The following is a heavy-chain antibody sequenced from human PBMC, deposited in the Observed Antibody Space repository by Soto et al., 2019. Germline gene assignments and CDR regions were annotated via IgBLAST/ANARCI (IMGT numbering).Heavy chain of an antibody. J-gene: IGHJ5*02. V-gene: IGHV4-34*01. Sequence: PSETLSLTCAVYGGSFSGYYWSWIRQPPGKGLEWIGEINHSGSTNYNPSLKSRVTISVDTSKSQFSLKLSSVTAADTAVYYCARGIAAAGPFDPWGQGTLVTVSS. CDR1: GGSFSGYY. CDR2: INHSGST. D-gene: IGHD6-13*01. CDR3: ARGIAAAGPFDP.